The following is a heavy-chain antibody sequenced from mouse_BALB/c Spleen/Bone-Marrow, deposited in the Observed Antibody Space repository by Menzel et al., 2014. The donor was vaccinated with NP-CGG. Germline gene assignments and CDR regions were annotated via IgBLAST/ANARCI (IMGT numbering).Heavy chain of an antibody. Sequence: VQGVESGAELMKPGASVKISCKATGYTFSRNWIEWVKQRPGHGLEWIGEILPGSGSTNYNERFKGKATFTADTSSNTANMQLSSLTSEDSGVYYCARVGSTMITTAFAYWGQGTLVTVSA. CDR2: ILPGSGST. J-gene: IGHJ3*01. CDR3: ARVGSTMITTAFAY. V-gene: IGHV1-9*01. CDR1: GYTFSRNW. D-gene: IGHD2-4*01.